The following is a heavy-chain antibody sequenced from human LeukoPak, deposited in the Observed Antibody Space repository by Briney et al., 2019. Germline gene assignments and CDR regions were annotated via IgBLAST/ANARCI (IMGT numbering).Heavy chain of an antibody. V-gene: IGHV3-64D*09. J-gene: IGHJ4*02. D-gene: IGHD6-6*01. CDR1: GFTFSSYA. CDR2: ISSNGGST. Sequence: PGGSLRLSCSASGFTFSSYAMHWVRPAPGKGLEYVSAISSNGGSTYYADSVKGRFTISRDNSKNTLYLQMSSLRAEDTAVYYCVKGDPIAARPSDYWGQGTLVTVSS. CDR3: VKGDPIAARPSDY.